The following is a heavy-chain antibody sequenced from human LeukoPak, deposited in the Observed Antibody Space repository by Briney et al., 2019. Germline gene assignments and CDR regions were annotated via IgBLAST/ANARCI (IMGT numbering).Heavy chain of an antibody. D-gene: IGHD5-18*01. J-gene: IGHJ4*02. Sequence: ASVKVSCKASGGTFSSYAISWVRQAPGQGLEWMGRIIPIFGTANCAQKFQGRVTITADKSTSTAYMELSSLRSEDTAVYYCARPGTAMGHTFDYWGQGTLVTVSS. CDR1: GGTFSSYA. V-gene: IGHV1-69*06. CDR2: IIPIFGTA. CDR3: ARPGTAMGHTFDY.